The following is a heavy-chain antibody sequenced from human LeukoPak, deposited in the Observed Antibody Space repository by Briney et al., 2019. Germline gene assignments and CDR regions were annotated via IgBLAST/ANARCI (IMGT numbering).Heavy chain of an antibody. J-gene: IGHJ5*02. D-gene: IGHD2-2*01. CDR3: ARVRGGYCSSTSGHGPWFDP. CDR1: GYTFTSYA. V-gene: IGHV1-8*01. Sequence: GASVKVSCKASGYTFTSYAINWVRQATGQGLEWMGWMNPNSGNTGYAQKFQGRVTMTRNTSISTAYMELSSLRSEDTAVYYCARVRGGYCSSTSGHGPWFDPWGRATLVSVSS. CDR2: MNPNSGNT.